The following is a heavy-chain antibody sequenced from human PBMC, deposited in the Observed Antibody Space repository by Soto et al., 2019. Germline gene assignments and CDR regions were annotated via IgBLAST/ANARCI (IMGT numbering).Heavy chain of an antibody. CDR2: ISWNSGSI. J-gene: IGHJ6*02. CDR1: GFTFDDYA. Sequence: EVQLVESGGGLVQPGRSLRLSCAASGFTFDDYAMHWVRQXPGKXXXXXXXISWNSGSIGYADSVKGRFTISRDNAKNPLYLQMNSLXAEDTALXYWXKDXAXXXXYXXXXXXXXGMDVWGQGSTVTVSS. V-gene: IGHV3-9*01. CDR3: XKDXAXXXXYXXXXXXXXGMDV.